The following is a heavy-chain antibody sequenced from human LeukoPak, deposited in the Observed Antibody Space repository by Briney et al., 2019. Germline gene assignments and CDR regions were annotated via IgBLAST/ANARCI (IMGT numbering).Heavy chain of an antibody. D-gene: IGHD6-13*01. CDR1: GGSISSDYY. CDR3: ARGYFSSWYINWFDP. V-gene: IGHV4-38-2*02. Sequence: PSETLSLTCTVSGGSISSDYYWGWIRQPPGKGLEWIGSIHHSGRAYYNPSLKSRVTISVDTSKNQFSLKLSSVTAADTAVYYCARGYFSSWYINWFDPWGQGTLVTVSS. J-gene: IGHJ5*02. CDR2: IHHSGRA.